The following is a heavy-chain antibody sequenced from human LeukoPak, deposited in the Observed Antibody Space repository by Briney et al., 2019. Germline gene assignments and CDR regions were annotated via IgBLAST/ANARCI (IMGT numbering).Heavy chain of an antibody. CDR1: GGAFSSYA. CDR2: IIPIFGTA. J-gene: IGHJ3*02. CDR3: ARGSGYSGYGGINDAFDI. D-gene: IGHD5-12*01. Sequence: GSSVKVSCKASGGAFSSYAISWVRQAPGQGLEWMGGIIPIFGTANYAQKFQGRVTITADESTSTAYMELSSLRSEDTAVYYCARGSGYSGYGGINDAFDIWGQGTMVTVSS. V-gene: IGHV1-69*01.